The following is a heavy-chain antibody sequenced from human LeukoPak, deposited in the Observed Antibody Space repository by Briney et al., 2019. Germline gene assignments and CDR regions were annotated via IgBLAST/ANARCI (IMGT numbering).Heavy chain of an antibody. CDR2: IKSSGTTR. CDR3: TRDRDIFDR. D-gene: IGHD3-10*01. Sequence: PGGSLRLSCTASGFTFGTYSMNWVRQAPGRGLEWISYIKSSGTTRYYADSVRGRFTVSRDNAKNSLSLQVDSLRDEDTAVYYCTRDRDIFDRWGRGGMVSVSS. V-gene: IGHV3-48*02. CDR1: GFTFGTYS. J-gene: IGHJ3*02.